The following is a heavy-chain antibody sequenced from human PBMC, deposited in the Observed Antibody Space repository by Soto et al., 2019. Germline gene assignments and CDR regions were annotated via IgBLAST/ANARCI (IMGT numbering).Heavy chain of an antibody. V-gene: IGHV4-31*03. CDR1: GGSISSGGYY. CDR3: ARGGNGDYDEVFDY. CDR2: IYYSGST. D-gene: IGHD4-17*01. J-gene: IGHJ4*02. Sequence: SETLSLTCTVSGGSISSGGYYWSWIRQHPGKGLEWIGYIYYSGSTYYNPSLKSRVTISVDTSKNQFSLKLSSVTAADTAVYYCARGGNGDYDEVFDYWGQGTLVTVSS.